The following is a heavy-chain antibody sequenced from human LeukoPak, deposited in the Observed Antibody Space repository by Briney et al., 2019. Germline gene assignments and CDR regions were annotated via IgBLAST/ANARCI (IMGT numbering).Heavy chain of an antibody. Sequence: SETLSLTCTVSGGSISSYCWSWIRQPAGKGLEWIGRIYTSGSTNYNPSLKSRVTMSVDTSKNQFSLKLSSVTAADTAVYYCARVRWLAPKTYYFDYWGQGTLVTVCS. J-gene: IGHJ4*02. CDR2: IYTSGST. D-gene: IGHD6-19*01. CDR1: GGSISSYC. V-gene: IGHV4-4*07. CDR3: ARVRWLAPKTYYFDY.